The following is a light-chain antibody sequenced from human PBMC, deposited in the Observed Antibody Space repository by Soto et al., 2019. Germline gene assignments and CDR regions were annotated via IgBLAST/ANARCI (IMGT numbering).Light chain of an antibody. CDR1: QSVSSN. CDR3: QQYNNWPPIT. V-gene: IGKV3-15*01. CDR2: GAS. Sequence: ESVMTQSPSTLSLSPGERDTLHCRAGQSVSSNYLAWYQQKPGQAPRLLIYGASTRSTGIPARFSGSGSGTEFTLTISSLQSEDFAVYYCQQYNNWPPITLGQGTRLAI. J-gene: IGKJ5*01.